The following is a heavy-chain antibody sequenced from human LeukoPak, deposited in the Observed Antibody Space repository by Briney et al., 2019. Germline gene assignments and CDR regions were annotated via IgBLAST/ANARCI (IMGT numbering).Heavy chain of an antibody. Sequence: GGSLRLSCAASGFTFSTYAMSWVRQAPGKGLEWVAAINGRGDNTYYEDFVKGRFTISRDNSKSTVFLQMNSLRIDDTAVYYCAKDRVSPGFNLFDPWGQGTLVTVSS. CDR2: INGRGDNT. CDR1: GFTFSTYA. V-gene: IGHV3-23*01. J-gene: IGHJ5*02. D-gene: IGHD3-16*01. CDR3: AKDRVSPGFNLFDP.